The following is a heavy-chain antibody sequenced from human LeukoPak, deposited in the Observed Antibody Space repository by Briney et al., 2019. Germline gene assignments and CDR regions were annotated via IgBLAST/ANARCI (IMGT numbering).Heavy chain of an antibody. CDR3: ARGAPPTYYDSRGYLDY. J-gene: IGHJ4*02. V-gene: IGHV1-46*01. Sequence: ASVKVSCKASGYTFTSYHMHWVRQAPGQGLEWMGIINPSGGGTNYAQKFQDRVTVTTDMSTTTVYMELSSLTSEDTAVYYCARGAPPTYYDSRGYLDYWGQGTQVTVSS. CDR2: INPSGGGT. CDR1: GYTFTSYH. D-gene: IGHD3-22*01.